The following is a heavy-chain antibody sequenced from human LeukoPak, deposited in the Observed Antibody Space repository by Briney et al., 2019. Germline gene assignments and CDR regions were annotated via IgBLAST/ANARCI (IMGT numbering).Heavy chain of an antibody. CDR2: IYSGGST. V-gene: IGHV3-53*05. CDR3: ARNWFDP. Sequence: GSLRLSCAASGFTVSSDYMSWVRQAPGKGLEWVSVIYSGGSTYYADSVKGRFTISRDKSKNTVYLQMNSLRFEDTAMYYCARNWFDPRGQGTLVTVSS. J-gene: IGHJ5*02. CDR1: GFTVSSDY.